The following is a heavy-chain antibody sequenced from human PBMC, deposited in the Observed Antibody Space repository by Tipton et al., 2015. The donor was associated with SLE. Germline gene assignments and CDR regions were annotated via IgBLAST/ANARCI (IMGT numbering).Heavy chain of an antibody. Sequence: TPSLTCTVSGGSISGYYWSWIRQPAGQGLEWIGRIYTSGSTNYNPSRKSRITMSVDTSKNQFSLKLSSVTAADTAVYYCAMNAYYYGMDVWGQGTTVTVSS. D-gene: IGHD2-8*01. CDR2: IYTSGST. V-gene: IGHV4-4*07. CDR3: AMNAYYYGMDV. CDR1: GGSISGYY. J-gene: IGHJ6*02.